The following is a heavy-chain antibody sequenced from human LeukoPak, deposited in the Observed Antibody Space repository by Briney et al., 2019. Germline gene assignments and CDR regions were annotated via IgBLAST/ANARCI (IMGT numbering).Heavy chain of an antibody. CDR3: ARERDLYYYDSSGLQTDAFDI. Sequence: GPLRLSCAASGFTFSSYAMSWVRQAPGKGLEWVSAISGSGGSTYYADSVKGRFTISRDNSKNTLYLQMNSLRAEDTAVYYCARERDLYYYDSSGLQTDAFDIWGQGTMVTVSS. V-gene: IGHV3-23*01. CDR2: ISGSGGST. D-gene: IGHD3-22*01. CDR1: GFTFSSYA. J-gene: IGHJ3*02.